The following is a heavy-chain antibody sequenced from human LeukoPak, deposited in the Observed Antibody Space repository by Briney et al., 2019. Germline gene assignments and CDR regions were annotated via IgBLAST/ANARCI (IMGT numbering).Heavy chain of an antibody. V-gene: IGHV4-4*07. J-gene: IGHJ4*02. D-gene: IGHD3-3*01. CDR2: IYTSGST. Sequence: SETLSLTCTVSGGSISSYYWSWIRQPARKGLEWIGRIYTSGSTNYNPSLKSRVTMSVDTSKNQFSLKLSSVTAADTAVYYCARDSSYDFWSGNGGFDYWGQGTLVTVSS. CDR3: ARDSSYDFWSGNGGFDY. CDR1: GGSISSYY.